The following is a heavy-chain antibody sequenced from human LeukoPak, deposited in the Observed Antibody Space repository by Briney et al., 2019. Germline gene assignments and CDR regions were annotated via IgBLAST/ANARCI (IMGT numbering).Heavy chain of an antibody. D-gene: IGHD1-1*01. V-gene: IGHV4-59*01. CDR1: GGSMTNYY. CDR3: VRVGRSLHWNPDF. CDR2: ISYSGKS. J-gene: IGHJ4*02. Sequence: SETLSLTCTVSGGSMTNYYWGYIRQPPGKGLEWIAYISYSGKSNYNPSPRSRVTMSVDMSKNRFSLKLTSVTAADTAVYYCVRVGRSLHWNPDFWGLGTLVTVSS.